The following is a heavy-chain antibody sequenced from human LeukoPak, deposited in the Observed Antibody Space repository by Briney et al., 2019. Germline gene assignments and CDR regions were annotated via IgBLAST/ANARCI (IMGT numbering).Heavy chain of an antibody. J-gene: IGHJ4*02. CDR1: GGSISSDSYY. Sequence: PSETLSLTCTVSGGSISSDSYYWNWIRQPAGKGLEWIGRIYISGSTNYNPSLKSRVTISMDTSKNQFSLKLSSVTAADTAVYYCARGKRWEVSKDYWGQGTLVTVSS. V-gene: IGHV4-61*02. D-gene: IGHD1-26*01. CDR3: ARGKRWEVSKDY. CDR2: IYISGST.